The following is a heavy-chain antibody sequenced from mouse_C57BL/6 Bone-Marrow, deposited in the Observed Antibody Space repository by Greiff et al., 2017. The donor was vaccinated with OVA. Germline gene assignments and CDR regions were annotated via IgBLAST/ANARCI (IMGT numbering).Heavy chain of an antibody. Sequence: VQLQESGPGLVAPSQSLSITCTVSGFSLTSYAISWVRQPPGKGLEWLGVIWTGGGTNYNSALKSRLSISKDNSKSQVFLKMNSLQTDDTARYYCARITNYYGSSYGGYYFDYWGQGTTLTVSS. CDR2: IWTGGGT. J-gene: IGHJ2*01. CDR1: GFSLTSYA. D-gene: IGHD1-1*01. V-gene: IGHV2-9-1*01. CDR3: ARITNYYGSSYGGYYFDY.